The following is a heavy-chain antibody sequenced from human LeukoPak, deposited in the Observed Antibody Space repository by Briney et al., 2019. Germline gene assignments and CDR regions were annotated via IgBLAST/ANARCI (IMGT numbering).Heavy chain of an antibody. Sequence: PGRSLRLSCAASGFTFSSYGMHWVRQAPGKGRECGAVIWYDGSNKYYADSVKGRLTISRDNSKNTLYLQMNSLRAEDTAEYYYARLREVDYFDYWGQGTLVTVSS. V-gene: IGHV3-33*01. D-gene: IGHD1-26*01. J-gene: IGHJ4*02. CDR2: IWYDGSNK. CDR3: ARLREVDYFDY. CDR1: GFTFSSYG.